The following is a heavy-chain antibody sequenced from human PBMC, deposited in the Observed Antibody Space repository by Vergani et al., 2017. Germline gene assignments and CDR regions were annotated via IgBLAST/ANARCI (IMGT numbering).Heavy chain of an antibody. D-gene: IGHD1-26*01. V-gene: IGHV1-18*01. J-gene: IGHJ3*02. CDR2: ISAYNGHT. Sequence: QVQLVQSGAEVKKPGASVKVSCKASGYTFTSYGISWVRQAPGQGLEWMGWISAYNGHTNYAQKLQGRVTMNTDTSTSNAYMELRSLRSDDTAVYYCARDQVGANLNDAFDIWGQGTMVTVSS. CDR3: ARDQVGANLNDAFDI. CDR1: GYTFTSYG.